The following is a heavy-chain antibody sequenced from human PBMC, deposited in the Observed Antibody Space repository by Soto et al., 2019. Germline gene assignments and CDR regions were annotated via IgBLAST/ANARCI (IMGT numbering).Heavy chain of an antibody. V-gene: IGHV4-34*01. CDR1: GGSFSGYY. D-gene: IGHD3-3*01. J-gene: IGHJ4*02. CDR2: INHSGST. CDR3: ARGERAIFGVTRPQRVFDY. Sequence: SETLSLTCAVYGGSFSGYYWSWIRQPPGKGLEWIGEINHSGSTNYNPSLKSRVTISVDTSKNQFSLKLSSVTAADTAVYYCARGERAIFGVTRPQRVFDYWGQGTLVTVSS.